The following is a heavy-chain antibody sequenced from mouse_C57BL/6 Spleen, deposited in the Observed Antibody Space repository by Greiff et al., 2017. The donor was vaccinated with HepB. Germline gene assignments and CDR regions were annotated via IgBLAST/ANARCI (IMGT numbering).Heavy chain of an antibody. J-gene: IGHJ4*01. CDR3: TGLYDGYYYAMDY. D-gene: IGHD2-3*01. Sequence: EVQLQQSGTVLARPGASVKMSCKTSGYTFTSYWMHWVKQRPGQGLEWIGAIYPGNSDTSYNQKFKGKAKLTAVTSASTAYMELSSLTNEDSAVYYCTGLYDGYYYAMDYWGQGTSVTVSS. V-gene: IGHV1-5*01. CDR2: IYPGNSDT. CDR1: GYTFTSYW.